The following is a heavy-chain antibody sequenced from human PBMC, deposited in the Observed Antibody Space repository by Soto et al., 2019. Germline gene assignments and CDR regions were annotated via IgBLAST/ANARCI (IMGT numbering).Heavy chain of an antibody. CDR2: VSGGSGVT. Sequence: EMQLLESGGGLVQPGGSLRLSCVVSGFAFSTYGVTWVRQAPGKGLEWVCGVSGGSGVTHYTDSVKGRFTISGDDSKNTVYLQMHSLRGEDTAVYYCTRWNGYGDLWGQGTLVTVSS. D-gene: IGHD1-1*01. CDR1: GFAFSTYG. V-gene: IGHV3-23*01. CDR3: TRWNGYGDL. J-gene: IGHJ5*02.